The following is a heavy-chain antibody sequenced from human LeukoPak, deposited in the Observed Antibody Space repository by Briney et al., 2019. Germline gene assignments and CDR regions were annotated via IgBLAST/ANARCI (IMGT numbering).Heavy chain of an antibody. CDR1: GFIFSTST. D-gene: IGHD1-26*01. J-gene: IGHJ4*02. Sequence: GGSLRLSCAASGFIFSTSTMHWVRQAPGKGLEWVALISYGGSNKYYADSVKGRFTISRDNSKNTLSLQMNSLRAEDTAVYYCATDRSKVGDIDYWGQGTLVIVSS. CDR3: ATDRSKVGDIDY. CDR2: ISYGGSNK. V-gene: IGHV3-30-3*01.